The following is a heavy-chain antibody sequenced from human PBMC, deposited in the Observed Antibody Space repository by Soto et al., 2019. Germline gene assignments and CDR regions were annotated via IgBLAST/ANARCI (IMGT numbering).Heavy chain of an antibody. CDR2: ISAYDGKT. CDR1: GGTFSSYG. D-gene: IGHD3-3*01. Sequence: ASVKVSCKASGGTFSSYGINWVRQAPGQGLELMGWISAYDGKTTYAEKFQGRVTLTTDTSTSTAYMELRSLRSDDTAIYYRARDPHEFWTSYWFDPWGQGTPVTVSS. V-gene: IGHV1-18*01. CDR3: ARDPHEFWTSYWFDP. J-gene: IGHJ5*02.